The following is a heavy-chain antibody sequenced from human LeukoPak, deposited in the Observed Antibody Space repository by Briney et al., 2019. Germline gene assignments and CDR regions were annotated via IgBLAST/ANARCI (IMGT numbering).Heavy chain of an antibody. CDR1: GDSISSGNY. D-gene: IGHD3-10*01. V-gene: IGHV4-38-2*02. CDR3: VTCRAYIRGGFDF. Sequence: PSETLSLTCTVSGDSISSGNYWGWIRQPPGKGLEWIGSIFHTGSTYFNLSLKSRVTISVDTSKNQFSLRLSSVTAADTAAYYCVTCRAYIRGGFDFWGQGALVTVSS. CDR2: IFHTGST. J-gene: IGHJ4*02.